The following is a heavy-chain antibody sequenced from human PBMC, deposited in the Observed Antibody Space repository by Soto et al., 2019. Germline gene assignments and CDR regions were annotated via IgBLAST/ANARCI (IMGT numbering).Heavy chain of an antibody. CDR2: IWYDGSNK. CDR3: ARDRGGRTFDY. Sequence: QVQLVESGGGVVQPGRSLRLSCAASGFTFSSYGMHWVRQAPGKGLEWVAVIWYDGSNKYYADSVKGRFTISRDNSKNTLYLQMNSLRAEDTAVYYCARDRGGRTFDYWGQGTLVTVSS. V-gene: IGHV3-33*01. CDR1: GFTFSSYG. J-gene: IGHJ4*02. D-gene: IGHD1-1*01.